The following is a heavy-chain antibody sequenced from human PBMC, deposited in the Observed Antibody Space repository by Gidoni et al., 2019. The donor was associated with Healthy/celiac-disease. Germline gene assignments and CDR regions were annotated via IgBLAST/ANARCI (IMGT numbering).Heavy chain of an antibody. D-gene: IGHD2-2*01. CDR2: SNPNGGGT. CDR1: GYPFTGYY. CDR3: AREGWDIVVVPAAYYGMDV. Sequence: QVQLVQYGAEVNKPGASVKFPCKASGYPFTGYYMRWVRQAPGQGLEWMGGSNPNGGGTNYAQKFQGRVTMTRDTSISTAYMELSRLRSDDTAVYYCAREGWDIVVVPAAYYGMDVWGQGTTVTVSS. J-gene: IGHJ6*02. V-gene: IGHV1-2*02.